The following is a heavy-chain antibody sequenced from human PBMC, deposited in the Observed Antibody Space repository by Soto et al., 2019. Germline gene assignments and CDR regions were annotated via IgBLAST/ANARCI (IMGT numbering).Heavy chain of an antibody. Sequence: QVQLQESGQGLVKPSQNLSLTCTVSGGSISSGGYYWNWIRQHPGKGLEWIGYIYYSGSTYYIPSLESRVIISVDTSKNQFSRTLSSVTAADTGVYYCARSVFPWGQGTLGTVSA. CDR3: ARSVFP. J-gene: IGHJ5*02. CDR2: IYYSGST. V-gene: IGHV4-31*03. CDR1: GGSISSGGYY.